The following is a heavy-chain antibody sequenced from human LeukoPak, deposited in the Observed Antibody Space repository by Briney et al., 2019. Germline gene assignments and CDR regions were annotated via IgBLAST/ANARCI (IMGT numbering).Heavy chain of an antibody. J-gene: IGHJ6*03. V-gene: IGHV1-24*01. D-gene: IGHD7-27*01. Sequence: ASVKVSCKVSGYTLTELSFHWVRPAPAKGLEWMGGFNPEDGETSYAQKFQGRVTVNEDISTDTAYMKLSRLRSEDTAVYDCATLGTLDYYYYMDVWGKGTTVTVSS. CDR3: ATLGTLDYYYYMDV. CDR2: FNPEDGET. CDR1: GYTLTELS.